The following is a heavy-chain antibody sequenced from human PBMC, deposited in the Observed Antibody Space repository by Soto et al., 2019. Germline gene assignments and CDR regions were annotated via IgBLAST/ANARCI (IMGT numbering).Heavy chain of an antibody. J-gene: IGHJ4*02. CDR1: GFTFSSYS. CDR3: ARDSREDNAYDYN. D-gene: IGHD5-12*01. Sequence: EVQLVESGGGLVKPGGSLRLSCAASGFTFSSYSMNWVRQAPGKGLEWVSIITITGFIDYADSVKGRFTISRDNAKSSLYLQMNSLRAEDTAVYYCARDSREDNAYDYNWGQGTLVTFSS. CDR2: IITITGFI. V-gene: IGHV3-21*02.